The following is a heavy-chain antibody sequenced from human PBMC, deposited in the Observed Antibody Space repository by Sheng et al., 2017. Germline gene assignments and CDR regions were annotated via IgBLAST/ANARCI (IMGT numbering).Heavy chain of an antibody. Sequence: EVQLLESGGGLVQPGGSLRLSCTASGFTFSRSPMRWVRQAPGKGLEWVSSIDVNGSKTDYAESVEGRFTISRDNSKNTLYLQMNSLRGEDTAVYYCAKEGTWGDCCRYYFDCWGQGTMVTVSS. CDR1: GFTFSRSP. D-gene: IGHD2-21*01. V-gene: IGHV3-23*01. CDR3: AKEGTWGDCCRYYFDC. J-gene: IGHJ4*02. CDR2: IDVNGSKT.